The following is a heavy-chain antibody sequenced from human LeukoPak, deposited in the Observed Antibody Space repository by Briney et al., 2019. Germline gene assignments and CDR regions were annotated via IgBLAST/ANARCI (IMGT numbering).Heavy chain of an antibody. J-gene: IGHJ4*02. CDR2: INQDGSEK. CDR3: ARDGWSPDY. Sequence: GGSLRLSCAASGFTFSRYWMSWVRQAPGKGLEWVANINQDGSEKYYVDSVKGRFTISRDNAKNSLYLQMNSLRAEDTAVYYCARDGWSPDYWGQGTLVTVSS. CDR1: GFTFSRYW. V-gene: IGHV3-7*01.